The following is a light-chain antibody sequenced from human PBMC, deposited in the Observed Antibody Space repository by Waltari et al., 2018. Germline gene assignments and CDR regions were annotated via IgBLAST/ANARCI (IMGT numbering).Light chain of an antibody. CDR1: SNDVGSYNL. CDR3: CSYATGSTII. V-gene: IGLV2-23*01. Sequence: QSALTQPASVSGSPGQSITISCTGTSNDVGSYNLVSWYQRRPGKAPELLIYEGSKRPSGVSNRFSGSKSGNTASLTISGLQAEDEADYFCCSYATGSTIIFGGGTKLTVL. CDR2: EGS. J-gene: IGLJ2*01.